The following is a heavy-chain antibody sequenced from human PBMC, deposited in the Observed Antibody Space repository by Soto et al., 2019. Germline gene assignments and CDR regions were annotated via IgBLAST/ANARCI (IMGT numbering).Heavy chain of an antibody. CDR3: ARDPGYCSGGSCYWKAFDP. Sequence: ASETLSLTCTVSGGSISSYYWSWIRQPPGKGLEWIGYIYYSGSTHYNPSLKSRVTISVDTSKNQFSLKLSSVTAADTAVYYCARDPGYCSGGSCYWKAFDPWGQGTLVTVSS. CDR1: GGSISSYY. CDR2: IYYSGST. J-gene: IGHJ5*02. D-gene: IGHD2-15*01. V-gene: IGHV4-59*01.